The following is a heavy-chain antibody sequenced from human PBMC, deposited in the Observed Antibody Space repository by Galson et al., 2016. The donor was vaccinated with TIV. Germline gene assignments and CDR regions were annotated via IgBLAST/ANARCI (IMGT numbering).Heavy chain of an antibody. CDR2: LYTSGST. Sequence: SETLSLTCSVSGGSISSFHWSWIRQPAGKGLEWIGRLYTSGSTKYNSSLKSRVTMSADTSKNQFSLKVTSVSAADTAMYYCARLPTIFGVVTPYFDLWGQGTLVTVSS. CDR1: GGSISSFH. V-gene: IGHV4-4*07. D-gene: IGHD3-3*01. CDR3: ARLPTIFGVVTPYFDL. J-gene: IGHJ4*02.